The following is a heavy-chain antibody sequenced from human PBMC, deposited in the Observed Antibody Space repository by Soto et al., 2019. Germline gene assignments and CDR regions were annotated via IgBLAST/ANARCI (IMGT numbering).Heavy chain of an antibody. Sequence: GGSLRLSCAASGFTFDDYAMHRVRQAPGRGLEGVSGITASGGRTFYADSVKGRFTISRDNSRSTLYLQMNSLRAEDTAVYYCAKDTRYADYVRWFDSWGQGTLVTVSS. CDR1: GFTFDDYA. CDR3: AKDTRYADYVRWFDS. CDR2: ITASGGRT. J-gene: IGHJ5*01. D-gene: IGHD4-17*01. V-gene: IGHV3-23*01.